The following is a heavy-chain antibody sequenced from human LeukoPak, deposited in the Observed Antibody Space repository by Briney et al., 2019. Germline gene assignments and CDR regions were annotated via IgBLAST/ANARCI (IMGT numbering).Heavy chain of an antibody. Sequence: GGSLRLSCAASGFTFSSYSMNWVRQAPGKGLEWVSYISSSSSTIYYADSVKGRFTISRDNAKNSLYLQMNSLRAEDTAVYYCARDAIQLCLDYWGQGTLVTVSS. J-gene: IGHJ4*02. D-gene: IGHD5-18*01. CDR3: ARDAIQLCLDY. V-gene: IGHV3-48*01. CDR2: ISSSSSTI. CDR1: GFTFSSYS.